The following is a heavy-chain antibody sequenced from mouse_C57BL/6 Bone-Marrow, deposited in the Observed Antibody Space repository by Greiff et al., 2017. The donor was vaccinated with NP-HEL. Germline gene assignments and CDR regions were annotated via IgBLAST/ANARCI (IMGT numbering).Heavy chain of an antibody. CDR3: AALRVYFDY. D-gene: IGHD3-3*01. Sequence: VKLQQPGAELVKPGASVKLSCKASGYTFTSYWMQWVKQRPGQGLEWIGEIDPSDSYTNYNQKFKGKATLTVDTSSSTAYMQLSSLTSEDSAVYYCAALRVYFDYWGQGTTLTVSS. CDR2: IDPSDSYT. V-gene: IGHV1-50*01. CDR1: GYTFTSYW. J-gene: IGHJ2*01.